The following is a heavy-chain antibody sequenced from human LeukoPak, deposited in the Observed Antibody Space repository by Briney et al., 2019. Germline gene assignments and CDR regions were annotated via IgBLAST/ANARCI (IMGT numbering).Heavy chain of an antibody. CDR3: TSQSYGGHYGARYFDY. CDR1: GFTFGDYA. CDR2: IRSKAYGGTT. V-gene: IGHV3-49*03. J-gene: IGHJ4*02. D-gene: IGHD4-17*01. Sequence: GGSLRLSCTASGFTFGDYAMSWFRQAPGKGLEWVGFIRSKAYGGTTEYAASVKGRFTISRDDSKSIAYLQMNSLKTEDTAVYYCTSQSYGGHYGARYFDYWGQGTLVTVSS.